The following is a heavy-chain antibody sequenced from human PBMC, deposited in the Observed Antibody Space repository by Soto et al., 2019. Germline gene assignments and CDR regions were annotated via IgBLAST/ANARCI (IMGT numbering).Heavy chain of an antibody. CDR3: AKDPTPARSYSYDVDV. CDR2: ISGGRGGT. J-gene: IGHJ6*02. D-gene: IGHD2-15*01. CDR1: GFTFRSYV. Sequence: PGGSLRLSCAASGFTFRSYVMSWVRQAPGKGLEWVSSISGGRGGTYYADSVKGRFTISRDNSKNTLYLQMNSLRAEDTAVYYCAKDPTPARSYSYDVDVWGQGTTVTVSS. V-gene: IGHV3-23*01.